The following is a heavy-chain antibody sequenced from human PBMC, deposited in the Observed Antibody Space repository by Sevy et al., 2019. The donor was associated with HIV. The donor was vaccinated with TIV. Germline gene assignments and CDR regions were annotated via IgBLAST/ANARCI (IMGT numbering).Heavy chain of an antibody. CDR1: GFTFSNYE. CDR3: ARDRVGATGLGYFQH. J-gene: IGHJ1*01. CDR2: ISSSDSTI. D-gene: IGHD1-26*01. Sequence: WGSLRLSCAASGFTFSNYEMNWVRQAPGKGLEWVSYISSSDSTIYYADSVRGRFIISRDNAKNSLYLQMNSLRAEDTAVYYCARDRVGATGLGYFQHWGQGTLVTVSS. V-gene: IGHV3-48*03.